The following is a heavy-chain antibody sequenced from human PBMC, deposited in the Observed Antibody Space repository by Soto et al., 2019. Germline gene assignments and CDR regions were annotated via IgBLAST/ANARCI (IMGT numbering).Heavy chain of an antibody. J-gene: IGHJ5*02. D-gene: IGHD5-12*01. CDR1: GDSVSSNTAS. CDR3: AKGDDLGPKTGYAFDP. V-gene: IGHV6-1*01. Sequence: SETLSLTCAISGDSVSSNTASWNWIRQSPSRGLEWLGRTYFRSKWYNDYAVSVKSRIIINPDTSNNQFSLQLNSVTPEDTAVYFCAKGDDLGPKTGYAFDPWGQGIMVTVSS. CDR2: TYFRSKWYN.